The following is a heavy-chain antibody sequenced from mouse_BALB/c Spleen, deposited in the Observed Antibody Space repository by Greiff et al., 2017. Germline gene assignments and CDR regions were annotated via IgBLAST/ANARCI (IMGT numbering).Heavy chain of an antibody. Sequence: VQLQQSGPGLVKPWPSVNLSCYASGYSFTSYYMYWVKRRPPQGLVWIGVINPCDGGTNYNEKFKSKPTLTVDKSSSTAFMQLSTLTSEDSAVYYCARSYRCDGAGFDYWGQGTLVTVSA. CDR2: INPCDGGT. CDR1: GYSFTSYY. V-gene: IGHV1S81*02. J-gene: IGHJ3*01. D-gene: IGHD1-2*01. CDR3: ARSYRCDGAGFDY.